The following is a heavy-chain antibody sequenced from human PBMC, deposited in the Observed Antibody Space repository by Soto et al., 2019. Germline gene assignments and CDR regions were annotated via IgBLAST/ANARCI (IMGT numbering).Heavy chain of an antibody. D-gene: IGHD6-13*01. CDR3: ARGEGIAAAVNYFDY. Sequence: SETLSLTCTVSGGSVSSGSYYWSWIRQPPGKGLEWIGYIYYSGSTNYNPSLKSRVTISVDTSKNQFSLKLSSVTAADTAVYYCARGEGIAAAVNYFDYWGQGTLVTVSS. CDR1: GGSVSSGSYY. J-gene: IGHJ4*02. CDR2: IYYSGST. V-gene: IGHV4-61*01.